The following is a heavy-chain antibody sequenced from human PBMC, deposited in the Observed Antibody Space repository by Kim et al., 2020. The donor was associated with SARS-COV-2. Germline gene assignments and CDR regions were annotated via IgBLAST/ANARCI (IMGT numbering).Heavy chain of an antibody. J-gene: IGHJ4*02. CDR3: ARVLESSSGWYGGYYFDY. V-gene: IGHV3-53*04. CDR1: GFTVSSNY. CDR2: IYSGGST. Sequence: GGSLRLSCAASGFTVSSNYMSWVRQAPGKGLEWVSVIYSGGSTYYADSVKGRFTISRHNSKNTLYLQMNSLRAEDTAVYYCARVLESSSGWYGGYYFDYWGQGTLVTVSS. D-gene: IGHD6-19*01.